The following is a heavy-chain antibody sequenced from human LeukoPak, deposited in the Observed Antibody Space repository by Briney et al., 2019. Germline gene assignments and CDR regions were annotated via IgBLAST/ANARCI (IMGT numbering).Heavy chain of an antibody. J-gene: IGHJ4*02. CDR1: GFTFSSFG. CDR2: ISSSGSTI. D-gene: IGHD2-2*01. Sequence: GGSLRLSCAASGFTFSSFGMNWVRQAPGKGLEWVSYISSSGSTIYYADSVKGRFTISRDNAKNSLYLQMNSLRAEDTAVYYCARNDYCSSTSCYLIDYWGQGTLVTVSS. CDR3: ARNDYCSSTSCYLIDY. V-gene: IGHV3-48*04.